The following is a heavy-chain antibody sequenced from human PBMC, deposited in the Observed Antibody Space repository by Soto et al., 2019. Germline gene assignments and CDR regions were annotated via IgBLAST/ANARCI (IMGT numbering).Heavy chain of an antibody. J-gene: IGHJ4*02. CDR3: ARATGTLRSRNCDY. CDR1: GVSISTVGHY. V-gene: IGHV4-31*03. CDR2: IYHTGST. Sequence: PSETLSLTCSVSGVSISTVGHYWTWLRQPPGKGLEWIGSIYHTGSTYYSKSLRSRLTMSVDTSKSQFSLRLSSVTAADTAVYYCARATGTLRSRNCDYWGQGSLVNVSS. D-gene: IGHD1-1*01.